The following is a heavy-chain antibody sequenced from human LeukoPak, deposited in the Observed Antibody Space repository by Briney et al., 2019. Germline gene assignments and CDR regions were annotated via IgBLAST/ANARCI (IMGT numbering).Heavy chain of an antibody. CDR2: IYYSGST. V-gene: IGHV4-39*07. Sequence: SETLSLTCTVSGGSISSSSYYWGWIRQPPGKGLEWIGSIYYSGSTNYNPSLKSRVTISVDTSKNQFSLKLSSVTAADTAVYYCARMYGDFYLYYFDYWGQGTLVTVSS. CDR1: GGSISSSSYY. CDR3: ARMYGDFYLYYFDY. J-gene: IGHJ4*02. D-gene: IGHD4-17*01.